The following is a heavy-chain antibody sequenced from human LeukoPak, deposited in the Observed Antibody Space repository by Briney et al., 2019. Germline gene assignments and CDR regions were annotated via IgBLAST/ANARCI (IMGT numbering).Heavy chain of an antibody. CDR3: ARGDDYGDYKRNYYYYGMDV. J-gene: IGHJ6*02. Sequence: GGSLRLSCAASGFTFSSYWMHWVRQAPGKGLVWVSRINSDGSSTSYADSVKGRFTISRDNAKNMLYLQMNSLRAEDTAVYYCARGDDYGDYKRNYYYYGMDVWGQGTTVTVSS. V-gene: IGHV3-74*01. CDR2: INSDGSST. D-gene: IGHD4-17*01. CDR1: GFTFSSYW.